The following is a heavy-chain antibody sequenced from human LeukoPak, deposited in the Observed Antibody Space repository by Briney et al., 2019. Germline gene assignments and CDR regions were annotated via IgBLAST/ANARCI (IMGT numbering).Heavy chain of an antibody. V-gene: IGHV3-30*18. CDR2: ISDDGRTD. CDR3: TKEGATGSRYNFDY. Sequence: PGRSLRLSCAASGFTFSSHGMHWVRKAPGKVLECVAVISDDGRTDYYADSVKGRFTISRDNSKNTVSLQMNSLRDDDTAVFYCTKEGATGSRYNFDYWGQGTLVSVSS. J-gene: IGHJ4*02. CDR1: GFTFSSHG. D-gene: IGHD1-1*01.